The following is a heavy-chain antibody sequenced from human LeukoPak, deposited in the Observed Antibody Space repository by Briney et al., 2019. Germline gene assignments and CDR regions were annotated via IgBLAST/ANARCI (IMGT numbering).Heavy chain of an antibody. CDR3: ARDFVERSGYAPNWFDP. J-gene: IGHJ5*02. CDR1: GYTFTSYG. D-gene: IGHD5-12*01. Sequence: ASVKASCKASGYTFTSYGISWVRHAPRQRLEWMGWISAYNGNTNYAQKLQGRVTMTTDTSTSTAYMELRSLRSDDTAVYYCARDFVERSGYAPNWFDPWGQGTLVTVSS. V-gene: IGHV1-18*01. CDR2: ISAYNGNT.